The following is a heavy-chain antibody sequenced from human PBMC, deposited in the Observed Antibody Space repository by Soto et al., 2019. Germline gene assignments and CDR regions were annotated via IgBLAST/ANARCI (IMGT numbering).Heavy chain of an antibody. V-gene: IGHV2-5*01. J-gene: IGHJ4*02. CDR3: AHRPIFGVVITPHDNEYFDY. D-gene: IGHD3-3*01. Sequence: SGPTLVNPTQTLTLTCTFSGFSLSTSGVGVGWIRQPPGKALEWLALIYWNDDKRYSPSLKSRLTRTKDTSKNQVVLTMTHMDPVDTATYYCAHRPIFGVVITPHDNEYFDYWGQGTLVTVSS. CDR2: IYWNDDK. CDR1: GFSLSTSGVG.